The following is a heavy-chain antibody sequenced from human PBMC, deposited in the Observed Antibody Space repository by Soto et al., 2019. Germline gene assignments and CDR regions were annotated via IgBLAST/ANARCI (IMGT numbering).Heavy chain of an antibody. D-gene: IGHD3-3*01. CDR3: TTDEYYDFWSGTHGYYMGV. J-gene: IGHJ6*03. CDR2: IKSKTDGGTT. Sequence: GGSLRLSCAASGFTFSNAWMSWVRQAPGKGLEWVGRIKSKTDGGTTDYAAPVKGRFTISRDDSKNTLYLQMNSLKTEDTAVYYCTTDEYYDFWSGTHGYYMGVWGKGTTVTVSS. CDR1: GFTFSNAW. V-gene: IGHV3-15*01.